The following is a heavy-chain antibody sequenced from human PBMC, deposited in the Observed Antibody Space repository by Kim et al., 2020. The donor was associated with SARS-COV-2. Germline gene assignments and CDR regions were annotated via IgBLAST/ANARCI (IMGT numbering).Heavy chain of an antibody. CDR3: AKGRADGVVDWFDP. V-gene: IGHV3-23*01. CDR2: ITGRGSGT. Sequence: GGSLRLSCAASGFTFSRYAVTWVRQAPGKGLEWVSTITGRGSGTYYIESVKGRFTISRDNSKNTLHLQMDSLRADDTAVYYCAKGRADGVVDWFDPWGQGTLVTVSS. D-gene: IGHD2-8*01. CDR1: GFTFSRYA. J-gene: IGHJ5*02.